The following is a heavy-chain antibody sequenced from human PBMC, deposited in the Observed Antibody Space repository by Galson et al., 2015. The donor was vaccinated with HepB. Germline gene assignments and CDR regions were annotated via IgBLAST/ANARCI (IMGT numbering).Heavy chain of an antibody. V-gene: IGHV3-74*01. J-gene: IGHJ4*02. CDR3: ASGRVYYDSTGYKIFDY. CDR1: GFVFSNYW. CDR2: VKSDGSST. Sequence: LRLSCAASGFVFSNYWMHWVRQAPGKGLMWVSGVKSDGSSTAYADSVKGRFTISRDNAKNTLYLQMNSLRAEDTAVYYCASGRVYYDSTGYKIFDYWGQGILVTVSS. D-gene: IGHD3-22*01.